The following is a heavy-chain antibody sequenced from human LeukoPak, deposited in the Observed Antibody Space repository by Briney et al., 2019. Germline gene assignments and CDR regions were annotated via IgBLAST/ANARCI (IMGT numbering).Heavy chain of an antibody. J-gene: IGHJ4*02. CDR2: INPNSGGT. D-gene: IGHD3-22*01. V-gene: IGHV1-2*02. CDR3: ARDLVYYDSSGYPDY. CDR1: GYTFTGYY. Sequence: ASVTLSCKASGYTFTGYYMHWVRLAPGPGIELKGWINPNSGGTNYAQKFQGRVTMTRDTSISTAYMELSRLRSDDTAVYYCARDLVYYDSSGYPDYWGQGTLVTVSS.